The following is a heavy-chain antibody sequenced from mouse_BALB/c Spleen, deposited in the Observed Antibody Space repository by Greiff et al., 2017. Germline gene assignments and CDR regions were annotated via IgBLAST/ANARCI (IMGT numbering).Heavy chain of an antibody. Sequence: DVKLVESGGGLVQPGGSRKLSCAASGFTFSSFGMHWVRQAPEKGLEWVAYISSGSSTIYYADTVKGRFTISRDNPKNTLFLQMTSLRSEDTAMYYCARSIYYDYDGFAYWGQGTLVTVSA. CDR1: GFTFSSFG. CDR2: ISSGSSTI. V-gene: IGHV5-17*02. CDR3: ARSIYYDYDGFAY. J-gene: IGHJ3*01. D-gene: IGHD2-4*01.